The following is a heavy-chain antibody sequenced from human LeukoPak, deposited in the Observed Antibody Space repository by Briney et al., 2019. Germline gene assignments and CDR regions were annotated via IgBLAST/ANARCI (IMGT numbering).Heavy chain of an antibody. D-gene: IGHD3-3*01. V-gene: IGHV1-46*01. CDR1: GYTFTSYY. Sequence: ASVKVSCKASGYTFTSYYMHWVRQAPGQGLEWMGIINPSGGSTSYAQKFQGRVTMTRDTSTSTVYMEQSSLRSEDTAVYYCAREGTYYGPKGWFDPWGQGTLVTVSS. CDR2: INPSGGST. J-gene: IGHJ5*02. CDR3: AREGTYYGPKGWFDP.